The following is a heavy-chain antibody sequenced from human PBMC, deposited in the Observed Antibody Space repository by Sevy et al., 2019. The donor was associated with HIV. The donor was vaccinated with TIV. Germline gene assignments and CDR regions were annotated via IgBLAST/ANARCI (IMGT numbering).Heavy chain of an antibody. CDR1: GYTFTSYG. CDR3: ARGPRPGIAANYYFDY. Sequence: ASVKVSCKASGYTFTSYGISWVRQAPGQGLEWMGWISAYNGNTNYAQKLQGRVTMTTDTSTSTAYMELRSLRSDDTAVYYCARGPRPGIAANYYFDYWGQGTLVTVSS. V-gene: IGHV1-18*01. D-gene: IGHD6-13*01. J-gene: IGHJ4*02. CDR2: ISAYNGNT.